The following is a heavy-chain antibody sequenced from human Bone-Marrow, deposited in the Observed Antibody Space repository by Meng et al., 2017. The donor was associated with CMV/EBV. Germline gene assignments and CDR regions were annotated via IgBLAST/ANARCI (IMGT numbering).Heavy chain of an antibody. CDR2: MNPNSGNT. J-gene: IGHJ4*02. CDR1: GYTFTTYD. CDR3: ARARGYYGSGSYYPHFDY. D-gene: IGHD3-10*01. V-gene: IGHV1-8*01. Sequence: ASVKVSCKASGYTFTTYDINWVRQATGQGLEWMGWMNPNSGNTGYAQKFQGRVTMTRNTSISTAYMELNSLRSEDTAMYYCARARGYYGSGSYYPHFDYWGQGTLVTVSS.